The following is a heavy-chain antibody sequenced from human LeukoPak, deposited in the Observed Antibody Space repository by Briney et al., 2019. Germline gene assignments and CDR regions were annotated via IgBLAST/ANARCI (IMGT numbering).Heavy chain of an antibody. CDR1: GYSISSGYY. Sequence: PSETLSLTCAVSGYSISSGYYWGWIRQPPGKGLEWIGSIYHSGSTYYNPSLKSRVTISVDTSKNQFSLKLSSVTAADTAVYYCARARPDYDFWSGYSFDFDYWGQGTLVTVSS. CDR2: IYHSGST. V-gene: IGHV4-38-2*01. D-gene: IGHD3-3*01. CDR3: ARARPDYDFWSGYSFDFDY. J-gene: IGHJ4*02.